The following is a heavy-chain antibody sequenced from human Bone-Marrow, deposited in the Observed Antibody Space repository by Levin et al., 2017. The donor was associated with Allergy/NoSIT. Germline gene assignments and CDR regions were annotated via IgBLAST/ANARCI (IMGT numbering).Heavy chain of an antibody. CDR2: ITSSGDST. V-gene: IGHV3-48*02. D-gene: IGHD3-22*01. CDR1: GFTFRHYT. CDR3: ARDPARGYYDSSGYSGDH. Sequence: GGSLRLSCVASGFTFRHYTMNWVRQAPGKGLEWVSCITSSGDSTYYADSVKGRFTISRDNAKNSLYLQLNRLSDEDTAMYYCARDPARGYYDSSGYSGDHWGQGTLVTVSS. J-gene: IGHJ4*02.